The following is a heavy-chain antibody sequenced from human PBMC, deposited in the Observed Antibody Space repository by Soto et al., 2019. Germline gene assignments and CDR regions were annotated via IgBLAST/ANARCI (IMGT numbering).Heavy chain of an antibody. D-gene: IGHD1-26*01. J-gene: IGHJ4*01. Sequence: EVQLVESGGGLVQPGGSLRLSCSVSGFTFSDYGVNWVRQAPGKGLEWISYISSGSDTIYYAESVQGRFTISRDDAKNSLFLQMHNLRNEDTAVYYCARVSKTWEDDYWGHGTLVTVSS. V-gene: IGHV3-48*02. CDR3: ARVSKTWEDDY. CDR2: ISSGSDTI. CDR1: GFTFSDYG.